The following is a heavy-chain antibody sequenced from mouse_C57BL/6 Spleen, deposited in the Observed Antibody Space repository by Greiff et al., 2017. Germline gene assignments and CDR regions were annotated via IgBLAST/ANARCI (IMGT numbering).Heavy chain of an antibody. D-gene: IGHD1-1*01. J-gene: IGHJ2*01. CDR1: GYTFTDYY. CDR2: INPNNGGT. V-gene: IGHV1-26*01. CDR3: ARSGYYGSSLDY. Sequence: EVQLKQSGPELVKPGASVKISCKASGYTFTDYYMNWVKQSHGKSLEWIGDINPNNGGTSYNQKFKGKATLTVDKSSSTAYMELRSLTSEDSAVYYCARSGYYGSSLDYWGQGTTLTVSS.